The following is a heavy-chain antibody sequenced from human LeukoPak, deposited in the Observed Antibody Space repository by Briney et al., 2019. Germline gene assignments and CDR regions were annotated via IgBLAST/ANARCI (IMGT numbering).Heavy chain of an antibody. D-gene: IGHD3-22*01. CDR1: GFTFRSYA. Sequence: GGSLRLSCAASGFTFRSYALSWVRQAAGKGLEWVSAISGSGDSTYYADSVKGRFTISRDNSKNTLYLQMNSLRADDTAVYYCAKDRVSYYNSVGYYSDYWGQGNLVTVSS. CDR2: ISGSGDST. V-gene: IGHV3-23*01. CDR3: AKDRVSYYNSVGYYSDY. J-gene: IGHJ4*02.